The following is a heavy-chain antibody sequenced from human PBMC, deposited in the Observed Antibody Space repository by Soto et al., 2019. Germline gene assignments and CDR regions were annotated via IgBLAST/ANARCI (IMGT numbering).Heavy chain of an antibody. J-gene: IGHJ5*02. Sequence: SVKVSCKASGYTLTNYGISWVRQAPGQGLEWMGWINVYNGNTKYAQKVQGRVTMTTDTSTSTAYMELRSLRSDDTAVYYCARGVGSGSYYNQYNWFDPWGQGTLVTVSS. D-gene: IGHD3-10*01. CDR2: INVYNGNT. CDR1: GYTLTNYG. CDR3: ARGVGSGSYYNQYNWFDP. V-gene: IGHV1-18*01.